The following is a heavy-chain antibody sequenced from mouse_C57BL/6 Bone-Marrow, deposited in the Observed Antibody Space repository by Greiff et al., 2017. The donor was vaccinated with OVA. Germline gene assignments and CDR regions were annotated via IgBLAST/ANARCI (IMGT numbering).Heavy chain of an antibody. V-gene: IGHV1-82*01. Sequence: QVQLKESGPELVKPGASVKISCKASGYAFSSSWMNWVKQRPGKGLEWIGRIYPGDGDTNYNGKFKGKATLTADKSSSTAYMQLSSLTSEDSAVYFCARGEWGLDYWGQGTTLTVSS. CDR1: GYAFSSSW. J-gene: IGHJ2*01. CDR2: IYPGDGDT. CDR3: ARGEWGLDY. D-gene: IGHD1-3*01.